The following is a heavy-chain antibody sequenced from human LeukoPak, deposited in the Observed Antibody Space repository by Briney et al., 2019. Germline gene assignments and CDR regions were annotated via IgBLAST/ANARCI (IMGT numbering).Heavy chain of an antibody. CDR1: GFTFSSYA. D-gene: IGHD3-16*01. Sequence: QPGRSLRLSCAASGFTFSSYAMHWVRQAPGKGLEWVAVISYDGSNKYYADSVKGRFTISRDNSKNTLYLQMNSLRAEDTAVYYCAREGIMITRNGMDVWGQGTTVTVSS. V-gene: IGHV3-30-3*01. J-gene: IGHJ6*02. CDR3: AREGIMITRNGMDV. CDR2: ISYDGSNK.